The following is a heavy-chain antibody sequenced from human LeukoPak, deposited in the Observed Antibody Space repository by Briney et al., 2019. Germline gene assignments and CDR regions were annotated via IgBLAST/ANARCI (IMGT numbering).Heavy chain of an antibody. CDR3: ARTDTAMVNLDY. D-gene: IGHD5-18*01. CDR2: IIPIFGTA. V-gene: IGHV1-69*13. CDR1: GYTFTSYA. J-gene: IGHJ4*02. Sequence: SVKVSCKASGYTFTSYAMNWVRQAPGQGLEWMGGIIPIFGTANYAQKFQGRVTITADESTSTAYMELSSLRSGDTAVYYCARTDTAMVNLDYWGQGTLVTVSS.